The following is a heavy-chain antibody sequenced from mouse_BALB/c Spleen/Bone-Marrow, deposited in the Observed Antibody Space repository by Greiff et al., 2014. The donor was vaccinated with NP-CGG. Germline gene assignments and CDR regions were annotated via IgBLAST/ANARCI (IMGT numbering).Heavy chain of an antibody. Sequence: VKLMESGPELARPGESVKISCKGSGYTFTDYAMHWVKQSHAKSLGWIGVITTYSANAKYNQKFKGKATMTVDKSSSTAYLELARLTSEDSDIYYCARGGTGPFPYWGQGTLVTVSA. CDR2: ITTYSANA. J-gene: IGHJ3*01. CDR1: GYTFTDYA. D-gene: IGHD3-3*01. CDR3: ARGGTGPFPY. V-gene: IGHV1-67*01.